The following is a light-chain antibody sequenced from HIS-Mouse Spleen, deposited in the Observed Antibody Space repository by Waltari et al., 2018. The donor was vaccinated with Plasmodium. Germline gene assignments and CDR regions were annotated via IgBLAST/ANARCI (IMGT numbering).Light chain of an antibody. CDR2: SNN. CDR1: SSNIGSNT. CDR3: AAWDDSLNGPV. Sequence: QSVLTQPPSASGTPGQRVTISCSGSSSNIGSNTVNWYQQLPGTAPKLLIYSNNQRPSGGPDRFSGSKSGTSASLAISGLQSEDEADYDCAAWDDSLNGPVFGGGTKLTVL. J-gene: IGLJ2*01. V-gene: IGLV1-44*01.